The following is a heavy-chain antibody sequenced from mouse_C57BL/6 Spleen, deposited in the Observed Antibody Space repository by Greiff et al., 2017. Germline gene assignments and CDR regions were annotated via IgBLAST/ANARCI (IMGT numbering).Heavy chain of an antibody. Sequence: EVQLQQSGAELVRPGASVKLSCTASGFNIKDDYMHWVKQRPEQGLEWIGWIDPENGDTEYASKFQGKATITADTSSNTAYLQLSSLTSEDTAVYYSTMGSTMVTNYAMDYWGQGTSVTVSS. CDR1: GFNIKDDY. CDR3: TMGSTMVTNYAMDY. J-gene: IGHJ4*01. CDR2: IDPENGDT. D-gene: IGHD2-1*01. V-gene: IGHV14-4*01.